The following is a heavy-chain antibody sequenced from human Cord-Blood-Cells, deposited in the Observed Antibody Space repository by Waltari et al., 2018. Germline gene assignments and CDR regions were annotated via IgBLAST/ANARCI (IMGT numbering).Heavy chain of an antibody. CDR3: ARGLGYGGNFDY. D-gene: IGHD4-17*01. CDR2: INHSGST. J-gene: IGHJ4*02. V-gene: IGHV4-34*01. Sequence: QVQLQQWGAGRLKPSETLSLTCAVYGGSFSGYYRRWIRQPPGKGLEWIGEINHSGSTNYNPSLKSRVTISVDTSKNQFSLELSSVTAADTAVYYCARGLGYGGNFDYWGQGTLVTVSS. CDR1: GGSFSGYY.